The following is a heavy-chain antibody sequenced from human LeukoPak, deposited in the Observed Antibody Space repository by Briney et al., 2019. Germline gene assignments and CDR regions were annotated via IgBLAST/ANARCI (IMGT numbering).Heavy chain of an antibody. CDR2: INHSGST. J-gene: IGHJ4*02. D-gene: IGHD6-13*01. CDR1: GGSFSGYY. V-gene: IGHV4-34*01. Sequence: SETLSLTCAVYGGSFSGYYWSWIRQPPGKGLEWIGEINHSGSTNYNPSLKSRVTISVDTSKNQFSLKLSSVTAADTAVYYCARGSHSSGWYLRGQGTLVTVSS. CDR3: ARGSHSSGWYL.